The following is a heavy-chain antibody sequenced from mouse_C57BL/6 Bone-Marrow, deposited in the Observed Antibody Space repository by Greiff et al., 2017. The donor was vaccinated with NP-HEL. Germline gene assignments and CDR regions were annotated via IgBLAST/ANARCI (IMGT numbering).Heavy chain of an antibody. V-gene: IGHV1-59*01. CDR3: ARDPPIYYCSSPYYAMDY. CDR2: IDPSDSYT. Sequence: QVQLQQPGAELVRPGTSVKLSCKASGYTFTSYWMHWVKQRPGQGLEWIGVIDPSDSYTKYNQKFKGKATLTVDTSSSTSYMQISSLTSADSAVYYCARDPPIYYCSSPYYAMDYWGQGTSVTVSS. CDR1: GYTFTSYW. J-gene: IGHJ4*01. D-gene: IGHD1-1*01.